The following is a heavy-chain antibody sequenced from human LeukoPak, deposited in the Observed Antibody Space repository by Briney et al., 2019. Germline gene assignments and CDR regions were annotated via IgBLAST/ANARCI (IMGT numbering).Heavy chain of an antibody. J-gene: IGHJ4*02. CDR3: AKGPGMGWDTAMVDY. D-gene: IGHD5-18*01. Sequence: PGGSLRLSCAASGFTFSSYAMSWVRQAPGKGLEWVSAISGSGGSTYYADSVKGRFTISRDNSKNTLYLQMNSLRAEDTAVYYCAKGPGMGWDTAMVDYWGQGTLVTVSS. V-gene: IGHV3-23*01. CDR1: GFTFSSYA. CDR2: ISGSGGST.